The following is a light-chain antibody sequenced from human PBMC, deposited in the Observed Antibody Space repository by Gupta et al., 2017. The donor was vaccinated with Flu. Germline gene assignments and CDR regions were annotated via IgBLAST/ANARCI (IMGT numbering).Light chain of an antibody. CDR3: QQYHSTPYS. CDR2: WAS. V-gene: IGKV4-1*01. J-gene: IGKJ2*03. Sequence: DIVMTQSPDSLAVSLGERATINCKSSQSVLYSSNNKNYLAWYQQKPRQPPKLPIYWASTRESGVPDRFSGSGSGTDFTLTISSLQAEDVAVYYCQQYHSTPYSFGQGTKLEIK. CDR1: QSVLYSSNNKNY.